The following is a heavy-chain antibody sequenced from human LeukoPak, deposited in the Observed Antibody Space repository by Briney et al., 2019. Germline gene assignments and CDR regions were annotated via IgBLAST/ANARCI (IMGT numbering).Heavy chain of an antibody. Sequence: GSLRLSCAASGFTFSSYSMNWVRQAPGKGLEWVSYISSSSSTIYYADSVKGRFTISRDNAKNSLYLQMNSLRAEDTAVYYCAGTSYYYDSSGYSAFDYWGQGTLVTVSS. CDR2: ISSSSSTI. J-gene: IGHJ4*02. CDR3: AGTSYYYDSSGYSAFDY. CDR1: GFTFSSYS. D-gene: IGHD3-22*01. V-gene: IGHV3-48*04.